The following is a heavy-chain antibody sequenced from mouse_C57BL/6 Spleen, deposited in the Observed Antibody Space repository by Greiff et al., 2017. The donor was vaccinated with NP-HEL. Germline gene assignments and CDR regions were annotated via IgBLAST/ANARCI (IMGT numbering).Heavy chain of an antibody. V-gene: IGHV5-4*01. Sequence: EVMLVESGGGLVKPGGSLKLSCAASGFTFSSYAMSWVRQTPEKRLEWVATISDGGSYTYYPDNVKGRFTISRDNAKNNLYLQMSHLKSEDTAMYYCARDDGYYGSSYGDFDYWGQGTTLTVSS. CDR3: ARDDGYYGSSYGDFDY. J-gene: IGHJ2*01. CDR1: GFTFSSYA. CDR2: ISDGGSYT. D-gene: IGHD1-1*01.